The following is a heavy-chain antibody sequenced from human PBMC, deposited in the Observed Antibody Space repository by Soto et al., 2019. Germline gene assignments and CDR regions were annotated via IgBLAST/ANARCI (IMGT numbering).Heavy chain of an antibody. CDR1: GGTFSSYA. Sequence: SVKVSCKASGGTFSSYAISWVRQAPGQGLEWMGGIIPICGTANYAQKFQGRVTITADKSTSTAYMELSSLRSEDTAVYYCARGIIAAAGTGFDPWGQGTQVTVSS. CDR2: IIPICGTA. V-gene: IGHV1-69*06. CDR3: ARGIIAAAGTGFDP. J-gene: IGHJ5*02. D-gene: IGHD6-13*01.